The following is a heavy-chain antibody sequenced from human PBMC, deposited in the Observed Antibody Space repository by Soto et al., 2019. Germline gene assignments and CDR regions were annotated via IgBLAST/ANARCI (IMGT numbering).Heavy chain of an antibody. CDR1: GFLFNTYW. V-gene: IGHV3-74*01. D-gene: IGHD3-9*01. J-gene: IGHJ4*02. CDR3: AIGGGDYNYLDY. Sequence: EVQLVESGGGLVQPGGSLRLSCAASGFLFNTYWMFWVRQAPRKGLLWVSRIKSDGSSTNYADSVKGRFTISRDNAKNTVYLQMTSLRDEDTAVYYCAIGGGDYNYLDYWGQGILVTVSS. CDR2: IKSDGSST.